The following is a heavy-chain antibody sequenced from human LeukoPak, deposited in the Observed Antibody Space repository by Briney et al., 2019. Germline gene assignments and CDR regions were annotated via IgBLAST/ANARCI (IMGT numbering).Heavy chain of an antibody. V-gene: IGHV4-59*01. CDR3: ARVLGIAAEEYYFDY. D-gene: IGHD6-13*01. J-gene: IGHJ4*02. Sequence: SETLSLTCTVSGGSISSYYWSWIRQPPGKGLEWIGYIYYSGSTNYNPSLKGRVTISVDTSKNQFSLKLSSVTAADTAVYYCARVLGIAAEEYYFDYWGQGTLVTVSS. CDR2: IYYSGST. CDR1: GGSISSYY.